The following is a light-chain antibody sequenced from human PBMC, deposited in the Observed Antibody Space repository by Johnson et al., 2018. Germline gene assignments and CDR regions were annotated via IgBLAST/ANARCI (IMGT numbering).Light chain of an antibody. Sequence: QSVLTQPPSVSAAPGQKVTISCSGSSSNIGNNYVSWYQQLPGTAPKLLIYENNKRPSGIPDRFSGSKSGTSATLGITGLQTGDEDDYYSGTWDRSLSAGNGFVPGTKVTVL. CDR1: SSNIGNNY. CDR2: ENN. V-gene: IGLV1-51*02. J-gene: IGLJ1*01. CDR3: GTWDRSLSAGNG.